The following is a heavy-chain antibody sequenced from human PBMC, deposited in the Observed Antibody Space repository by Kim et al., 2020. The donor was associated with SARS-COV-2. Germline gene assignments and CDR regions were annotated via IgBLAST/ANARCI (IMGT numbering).Heavy chain of an antibody. D-gene: IGHD5-12*01. CDR1: GGAIRSYY. J-gene: IGHJ4*02. CDR3: ARLPSGWLQPHETPQFDY. Sequence: SEILSLTCTVSGGAIRSYYWRWIRHPPGKGLEWIGYIYYSGSTNYNHSLKSRVTISVDTSKNEFSLKLSSVTAAETAVDYCARLPSGWLQPHETPQFDYWGQGTLATVSS. V-gene: IGHV4-59*08. CDR2: IYYSGST.